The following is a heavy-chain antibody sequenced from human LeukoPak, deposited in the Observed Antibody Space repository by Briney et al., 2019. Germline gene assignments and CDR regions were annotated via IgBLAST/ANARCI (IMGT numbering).Heavy chain of an antibody. J-gene: IGHJ4*02. CDR3: VRDGAPPALGWLRINYFDY. CDR1: GFTFSSYE. D-gene: IGHD5-12*01. V-gene: IGHV3-48*03. CDR2: ISSSGSTI. Sequence: GGSLRLSCAASGFTFSSYEMNWVRQAPGKVLEWVSYISSSGSTIYYADSVKGRFTISRDNAKNSLYLQMNSLRAEDTAVYYCVRDGAPPALGWLRINYFDYWGQGTLVTVSS.